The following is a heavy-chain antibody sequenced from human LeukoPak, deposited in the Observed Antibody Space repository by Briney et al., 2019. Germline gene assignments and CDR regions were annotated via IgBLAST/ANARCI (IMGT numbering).Heavy chain of an antibody. CDR2: INPNSGGT. J-gene: IGHJ4*02. V-gene: IGHV1-2*02. Sequence: ASVKVSCKASGYTFTGYYMHWVRQAPGQGLEWMGWINPNSGGTNYAQKVQGRVTMNRDTSISTAYMELSRLRSDDTAVYYCARGSASVLRYFDWPPVDWGQGTLVTVSS. CDR1: GYTFTGYY. CDR3: ARGSASVLRYFDWPPVD. D-gene: IGHD3-9*01.